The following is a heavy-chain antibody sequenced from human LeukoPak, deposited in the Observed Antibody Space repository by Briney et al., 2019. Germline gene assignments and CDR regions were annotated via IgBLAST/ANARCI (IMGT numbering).Heavy chain of an antibody. Sequence: GASVKVSCKASGYTFTSYAMHWVRQASGQRLEWMGWINAGNGNTKYSQKFQGRVTITRDTSASTAYMELSSLRSEDTAVYYCARGSSSWYPPYYYGMDVWGKGTTVTVSS. CDR2: INAGNGNT. V-gene: IGHV1-3*01. CDR1: GYTFTSYA. CDR3: ARGSSSWYPPYYYGMDV. D-gene: IGHD6-13*01. J-gene: IGHJ6*04.